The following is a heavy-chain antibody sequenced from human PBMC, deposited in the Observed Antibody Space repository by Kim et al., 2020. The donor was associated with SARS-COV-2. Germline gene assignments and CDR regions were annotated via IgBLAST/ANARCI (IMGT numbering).Heavy chain of an antibody. Sequence: TPSLKSRVTISVDTSKNQFSLKLSSVTAADTAVYYCARGQVGLLYFDFDYWGQGTLVTVSS. CDR3: ARGQVGLLYFDFDY. V-gene: IGHV4-59*09. J-gene: IGHJ4*02. D-gene: IGHD3-9*01.